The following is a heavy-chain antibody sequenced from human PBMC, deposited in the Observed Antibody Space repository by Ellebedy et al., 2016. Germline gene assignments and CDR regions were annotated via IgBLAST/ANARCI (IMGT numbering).Heavy chain of an antibody. Sequence: SVKVSCXASGGTFSSYAISWVRQAPGQGLEWMGGIIPIFGTANYAQKFQGRVTITADESTSTAYMELSSLRSEDTAVYYCATDLAVGTLGYWGQGTLVTVSS. CDR1: GGTFSSYA. CDR2: IIPIFGTA. J-gene: IGHJ4*02. CDR3: ATDLAVGTLGY. V-gene: IGHV1-69*13. D-gene: IGHD6-19*01.